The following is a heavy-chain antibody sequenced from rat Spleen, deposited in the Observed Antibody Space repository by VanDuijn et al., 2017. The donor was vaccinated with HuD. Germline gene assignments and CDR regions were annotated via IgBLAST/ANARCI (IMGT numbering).Heavy chain of an antibody. J-gene: IGHJ2*01. CDR3: ARPNYPGFNYFDY. CDR1: EFTFSNYD. D-gene: IGHD1-4*01. CDR2: ISPSGGST. Sequence: EVQLVESGGGLVQPGRSLRLSCAASEFTFSNYDMAWVRQAPTRGLEWVASISPSGGSTYYRDSVKGRFTISRDNAKSTLCLQMDSLRSEDTATYYCARPNYPGFNYFDYWGQGVMVTVSS. V-gene: IGHV5S23*01.